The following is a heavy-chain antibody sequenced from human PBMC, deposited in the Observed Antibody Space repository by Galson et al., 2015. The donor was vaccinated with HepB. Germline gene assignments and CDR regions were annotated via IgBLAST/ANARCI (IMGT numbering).Heavy chain of an antibody. CDR1: GFTFSSYA. CDR2: ISGGGGST. CDR3: AKKVGYCSSTSCQNTPFDY. J-gene: IGHJ4*02. Sequence: SLRLSCAASGFTFSSYAMSWVRQAPGKGLEWVSAISGGGGSTYYADSVKGRFTISRDNSKNTLYLQMNSLRAEDTAVYYCAKKVGYCSSTSCQNTPFDYWGQGTLVTVSS. D-gene: IGHD2-2*01. V-gene: IGHV3-23*01.